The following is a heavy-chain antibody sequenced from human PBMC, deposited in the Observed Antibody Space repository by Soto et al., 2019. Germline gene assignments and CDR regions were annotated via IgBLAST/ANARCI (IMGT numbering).Heavy chain of an antibody. CDR2: IIPIFGTA. CDR1: GGTFSSYA. D-gene: IGHD2-21*02. V-gene: IGHV1-69*01. J-gene: IGHJ6*02. CDR3: ARARSLHIVVVTPQNYDGMDV. Sequence: QVQLVQSGAEVKKPGSSVKVSCKASGGTFSSYAISWVRQAPGQGLEWMGGIIPIFGTANYAQKFQGRVTITADEFTSTAYMELSRLRSEDTAVYYCARARSLHIVVVTPQNYDGMDVWGQVTTVTVSS.